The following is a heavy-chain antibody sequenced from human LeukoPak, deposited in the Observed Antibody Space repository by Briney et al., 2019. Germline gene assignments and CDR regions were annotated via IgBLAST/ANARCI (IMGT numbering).Heavy chain of an antibody. J-gene: IGHJ5*02. Sequence: SQTLSLTCTVSGGSISSGGYYWSWSRQHPGKGLGWIGYIYYSGSTYYNPSLKSRVTISVDTSKNQFSLKLSSVTAADTAVYSCARGRGAGTGHLDWFDPRGQGTLVTVSS. CDR1: GGSISSGGYY. V-gene: IGHV4-31*03. D-gene: IGHD1-1*01. CDR3: ARGRGAGTGHLDWFDP. CDR2: IYYSGST.